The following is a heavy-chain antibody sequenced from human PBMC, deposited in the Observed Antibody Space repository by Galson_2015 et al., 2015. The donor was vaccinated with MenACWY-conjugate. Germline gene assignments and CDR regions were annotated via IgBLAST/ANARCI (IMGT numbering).Heavy chain of an antibody. CDR2: MSSSGGRP. Sequence: SLRLSCAASGYTFSSYAMTWVRQAPGKGLEWVSRMSSSGGRPCYAEAVKGRFTISRDNSSNTVYLQMNSLRSEDTAMYYCARGAAYGDRVDFLNFWGQGTLVTVSS. D-gene: IGHD4-17*01. CDR1: GYTFSSYA. J-gene: IGHJ4*02. V-gene: IGHV3-23*01. CDR3: ARGAAYGDRVDFLNF.